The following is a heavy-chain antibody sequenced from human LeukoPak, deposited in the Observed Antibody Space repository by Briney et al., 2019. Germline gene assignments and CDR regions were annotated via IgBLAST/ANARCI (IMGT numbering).Heavy chain of an antibody. CDR1: GYSFTSYW. CDR3: ARMSSSWVRAFDI. J-gene: IGHJ3*02. Sequence: GESLKISCKGSGYSFTSYWIGWVRQMPGKGLEWMGIIYPGDSDTRYSPSFQGQVTISADKSISTAYLQWSSLKASDTAMYYCARMSSSWVRAFDIWGQGTMVTVSS. V-gene: IGHV5-51*01. CDR2: IYPGDSDT. D-gene: IGHD6-6*01.